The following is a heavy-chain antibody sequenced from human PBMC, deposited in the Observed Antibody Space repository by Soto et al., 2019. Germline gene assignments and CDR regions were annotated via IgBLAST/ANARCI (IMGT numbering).Heavy chain of an antibody. CDR1: GYMFTDYF. V-gene: IGHV1-18*01. CDR3: ARQNYYSGMDV. J-gene: IGHJ6*02. Sequence: QVQLVQSGAEVKKPGASVRVSCKASGYMFTDYFITWVRQAPGQGLEWMGWVSPYNGNANYAQTLYDRVTMAADTSTNTAYMELRSLRFDDTAIYYCARQNYYSGMDVWGQGTTVTVSS. CDR2: VSPYNGNA.